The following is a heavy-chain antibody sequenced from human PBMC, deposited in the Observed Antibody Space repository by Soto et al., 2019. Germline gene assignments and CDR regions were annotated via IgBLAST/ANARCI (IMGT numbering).Heavy chain of an antibody. CDR3: ARARSGYSSADIDY. Sequence: QVQLVQSGAEVKKPGSSVKVSCKASGGTFSSYAISWVRQAPGQGLEWMGGIIPIFGTANYAQKFQGRVTITADESTSTAYMELSSLSSEDTAVYYCARARSGYSSADIDYWCQGTLVTVSS. CDR2: IIPIFGTA. J-gene: IGHJ4*02. V-gene: IGHV1-69*12. CDR1: GGTFSSYA. D-gene: IGHD6-25*01.